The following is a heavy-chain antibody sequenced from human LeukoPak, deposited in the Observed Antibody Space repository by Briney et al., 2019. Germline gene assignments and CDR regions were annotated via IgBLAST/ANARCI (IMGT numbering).Heavy chain of an antibody. D-gene: IGHD3-22*01. CDR3: AKDLDIYYDGSGYTFDY. J-gene: IGHJ4*02. CDR2: ISGSGGST. CDR1: GFTFSSYA. V-gene: IGHV3-23*01. Sequence: GGSLRLSCAASGFTFSSYAMSWVRQAPGKGLEWVSAISGSGGSTYYADSVKGRFTISRDNSKNTLYLQMNSLRAEDTAVYYCAKDLDIYYDGSGYTFDYWGQGTLVTVSS.